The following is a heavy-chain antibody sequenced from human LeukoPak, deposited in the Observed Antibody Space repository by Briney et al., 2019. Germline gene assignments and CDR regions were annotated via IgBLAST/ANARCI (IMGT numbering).Heavy chain of an antibody. V-gene: IGHV3-48*04. D-gene: IGHD1-14*01. CDR3: AKCGAASRTTCQESAFDM. CDR1: GFTFSSYA. J-gene: IGHJ3*02. Sequence: GGSLRLSCAASGFTFSSYAMSWVRQAPGKGLEWVSFIGRSGSTIYYADSVKGRFTCSRDNAKNSLHLQMNSLRVEDTAVYYCAKCGAASRTTCQESAFDMWGQGTMVTVSS. CDR2: IGRSGSTI.